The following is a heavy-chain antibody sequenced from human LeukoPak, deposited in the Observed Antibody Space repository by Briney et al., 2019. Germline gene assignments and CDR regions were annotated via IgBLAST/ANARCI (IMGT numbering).Heavy chain of an antibody. J-gene: IGHJ4*02. CDR1: GGTFSSYA. D-gene: IGHD6-19*01. CDR3: ASPHLLSSGWYAWNY. V-gene: IGHV1-69*04. Sequence: SVKVSCKASGGTFSSYAISWVRQAPGQGLEWMGRIIPILGIANYAQKFQGRVTITADKSTSTAYMELSSLRSEDTAVYYCASPHLLSSGWYAWNYWGQGTLVTVSS. CDR2: IIPILGIA.